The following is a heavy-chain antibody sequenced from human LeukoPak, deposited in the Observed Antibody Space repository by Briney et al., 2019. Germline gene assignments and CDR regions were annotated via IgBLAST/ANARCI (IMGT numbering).Heavy chain of an antibody. CDR3: ARRITMVRGFNY. CDR1: GGSFSGYY. D-gene: IGHD3-10*01. Sequence: SETLSLTCAVYGGSFSGYYWSWIRQPPGNGLEWIGEINHSGSTNYNPSLKSRVTISVDTSKNQFSLKLSSVTAADTAVYYCARRITMVRGFNYWGQGTLVTVSS. CDR2: INHSGST. J-gene: IGHJ4*02. V-gene: IGHV4-34*01.